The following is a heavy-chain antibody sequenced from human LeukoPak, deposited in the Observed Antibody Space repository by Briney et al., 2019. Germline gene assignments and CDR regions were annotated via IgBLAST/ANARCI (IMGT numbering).Heavy chain of an antibody. CDR2: INGDGSST. D-gene: IGHD3-10*01. CDR3: ARARRGSGSYPWDFDY. V-gene: IGHV3-74*01. CDR1: GFTFSSYW. J-gene: IGHJ4*02. Sequence: GGSLRLSCAASGFTFSSYWMHWVRQAPGKGLVWVSRINGDGSSTAYADSVKGRFTISRDNAKNSLYLQMNSLRAEDTAVYYCARARRGSGSYPWDFDYWGQGTLVTVSS.